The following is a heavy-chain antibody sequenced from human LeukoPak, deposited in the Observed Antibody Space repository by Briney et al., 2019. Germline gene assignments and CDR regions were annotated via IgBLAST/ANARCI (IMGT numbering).Heavy chain of an antibody. D-gene: IGHD6-13*01. V-gene: IGHV6-1*01. CDR3: ARVQAAASFDY. Sequence: SQTLSLTCAISGDSFSSNTATWNWIRKSPSRGLEWLGRTYYRSKWFYDYAVSVKSRITMNPDTSKNQFALQLSSVTPEDTAVYYCARVQAAASFDYWGQGTLVTVSS. CDR2: TYYRSKWFY. J-gene: IGHJ4*02. CDR1: GDSFSSNTAT.